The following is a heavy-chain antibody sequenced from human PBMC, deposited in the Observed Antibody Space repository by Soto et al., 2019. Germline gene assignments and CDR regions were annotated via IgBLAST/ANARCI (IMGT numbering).Heavy chain of an antibody. CDR3: ARGERGTWGDYYYYMDV. CDR1: GGSISSYY. Sequence: PSETLSLTCTVSGGSISSYYWSWIRQPPGKGLEWIGYIYYSGSTNYNPSLKSRVTISVDTSKNQFSLKLSSVTAAYTAVYYCARGERGTWGDYYYYMDVWGKGTTVT. D-gene: IGHD3-16*01. J-gene: IGHJ6*03. V-gene: IGHV4-59*01. CDR2: IYYSGST.